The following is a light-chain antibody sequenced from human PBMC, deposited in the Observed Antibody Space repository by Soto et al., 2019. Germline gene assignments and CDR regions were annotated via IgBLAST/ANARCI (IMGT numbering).Light chain of an antibody. Sequence: EVVMTQSPATLSVSPGDTATLSCRASQSVSNYLAWYQHRPGQAPRLLVYAASIRATGIPARISGSGSGTEFTLTISSLQSEDFAVYYCHHYDHWRGVFGQGTKVEIE. CDR2: AAS. V-gene: IGKV3-15*01. CDR3: HHYDHWRGV. J-gene: IGKJ1*01. CDR1: QSVSNY.